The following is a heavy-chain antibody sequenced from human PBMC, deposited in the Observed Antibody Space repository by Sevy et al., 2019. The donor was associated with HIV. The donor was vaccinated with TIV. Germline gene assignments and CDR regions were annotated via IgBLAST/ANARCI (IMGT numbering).Heavy chain of an antibody. CDR2: ISAYNGNT. CDR3: ARVGAYLSGGYYGSGSYYSSHNWFDP. V-gene: IGHV1-18*01. CDR1: GYTFTSYG. Sequence: ASVKVSCKASGYTFTSYGISWVRQAPGQGLEWMGWISAYNGNTNYVQKLQGRVTMTTDTSTSTAYMELRSLRSDDTAGYYCARVGAYLSGGYYGSGSYYSSHNWFDPWGQGTLVTVSS. D-gene: IGHD3-10*01. J-gene: IGHJ5*02.